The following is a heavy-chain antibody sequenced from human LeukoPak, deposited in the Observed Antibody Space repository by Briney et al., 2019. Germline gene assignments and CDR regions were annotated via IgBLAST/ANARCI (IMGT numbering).Heavy chain of an antibody. Sequence: ASVKVSLKASGYTFTSYGISWLRQAPAQGLEWVGWISAYNGNTNYAQKLQGRVTMTTDTSTSTDYMELRSLRSDDTAVYYCARDPGSSSNPIDYWGQGTLVTVSS. CDR1: GYTFTSYG. D-gene: IGHD6-6*01. CDR2: ISAYNGNT. V-gene: IGHV1-18*01. J-gene: IGHJ4*02. CDR3: ARDPGSSSNPIDY.